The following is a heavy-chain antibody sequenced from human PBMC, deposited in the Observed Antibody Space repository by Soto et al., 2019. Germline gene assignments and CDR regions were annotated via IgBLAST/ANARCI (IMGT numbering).Heavy chain of an antibody. CDR2: IRSEANGGTT. J-gene: IGHJ4*02. CDR3: TSYCIIAGCYQTVADF. Sequence: EVQLVESGGGLVEPGGSLRLSCETSGFNFRGSWMTWVRQAPGKGLEWVGLIRSEANGGTTDYAAPVRGRFTISRDDSTNTLYVQLGSLKAEATALYYCTSYCIIAGCYQTVADFWCQGTLVT. CDR1: GFNFRGSW. D-gene: IGHD2-2*01. V-gene: IGHV3-15*01.